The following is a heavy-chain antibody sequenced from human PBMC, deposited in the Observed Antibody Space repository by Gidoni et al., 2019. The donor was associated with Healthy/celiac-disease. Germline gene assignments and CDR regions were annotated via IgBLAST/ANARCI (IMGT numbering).Heavy chain of an antibody. CDR3: ARDLTYYYDSSVSNNPYYYYGMDV. D-gene: IGHD3-22*01. CDR2: IYSGGST. J-gene: IGHJ6*02. V-gene: IGHV3-53*01. CDR1: GFTVSSNY. Sequence: EVQLVESGGGLIQPGGSLRLSCAASGFTVSSNYMSWVRQAPGKGLEWVSVIYSGGSTYYADSVKGRFTISRDNSKNTLYLQMNSLRAEDTAVYYCARDLTYYYDSSVSNNPYYYYGMDVWGQGTTVTVSS.